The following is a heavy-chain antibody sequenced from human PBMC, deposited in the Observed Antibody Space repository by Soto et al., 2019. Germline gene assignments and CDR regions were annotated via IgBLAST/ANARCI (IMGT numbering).Heavy chain of an antibody. Sequence: SETLSLTCTVSGGSISSSSYYWGWIRQPPGKGLEWIGSIYYSGSTYYNPSLKSRVTISVDTSKNQFSLKLSSVTAADTAVYYCVRGRPTEADYYDSSGYRENWSDPWGQGTLVT. CDR2: IYYSGST. CDR3: VRGRPTEADYYDSSGYRENWSDP. D-gene: IGHD3-22*01. V-gene: IGHV4-39*01. CDR1: GGSISSSSYY. J-gene: IGHJ5*02.